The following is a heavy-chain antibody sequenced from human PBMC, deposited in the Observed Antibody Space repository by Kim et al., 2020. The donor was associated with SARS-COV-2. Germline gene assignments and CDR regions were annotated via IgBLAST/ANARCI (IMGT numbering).Heavy chain of an antibody. CDR2: INAGNGNT. V-gene: IGHV1-3*01. J-gene: IGHJ6*02. CDR3: ARSYGDPDYYYYGMDV. Sequence: ASVKVSCQASGYTFNNYAIHWVRQAPGQRLEWMGWINAGNGNTKSSQKLQGRVTITRDPSANTAYMELSSLRSEDTAVYYCARSYGDPDYYYYGMDVWGQGTTVTVSS. CDR1: GYTFNNYA. D-gene: IGHD4-17*01.